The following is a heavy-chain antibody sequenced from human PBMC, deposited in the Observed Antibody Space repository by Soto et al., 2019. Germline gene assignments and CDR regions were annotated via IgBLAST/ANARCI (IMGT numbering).Heavy chain of an antibody. D-gene: IGHD2-2*01. CDR2: INHSGST. CDR3: ARDRRNQLLYYYFYLMDV. V-gene: IGHV4-34*01. J-gene: IGHJ6*03. CDR1: GGSFSGYY. Sequence: QVQLQQWGAGLLKPSETLSLTCAVYGGSFSGYYWSWIRQPPGKGLEWNGEINHSGSTNYNPSLKSRVTISVDTSKNQFSLKLSSVTAADTAVYYCARDRRNQLLYYYFYLMDVWGKGTTVTVSS.